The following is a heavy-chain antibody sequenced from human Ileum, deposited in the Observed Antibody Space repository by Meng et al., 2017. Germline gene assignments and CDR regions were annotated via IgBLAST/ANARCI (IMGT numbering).Heavy chain of an antibody. CDR1: GYLFGDYF. Sequence: QVRLLQSGDAVKHPGAPLTASCTASGYLFGDYFLSWVRQAPGQGLEWMGRINPDSGDTNIAQKFQGRVTMTRDTSSRTTYVEVTRLTLDDTAVYYCARGGPWFDPWGQGTLVTVSS. CDR2: INPDSGDT. CDR3: ARGGPWFDP. J-gene: IGHJ5*02. V-gene: IGHV1-2*06.